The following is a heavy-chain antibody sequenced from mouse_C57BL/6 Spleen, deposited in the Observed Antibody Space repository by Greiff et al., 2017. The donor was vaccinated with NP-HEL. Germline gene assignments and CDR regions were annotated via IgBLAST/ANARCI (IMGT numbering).Heavy chain of an antibody. D-gene: IGHD2-4*01. CDR3: AIYDYDEVFAY. Sequence: QVQLKESGAELVKPGASVKISCKASGYAFSSYWMNWVKQRPGQGLEWIGQIYPGDGDTNYNGKFKGKATLTADKSSSTAYMQLSSLTSEDSAVYFCAIYDYDEVFAYWGQGTLVTVSA. V-gene: IGHV1-80*01. CDR1: GYAFSSYW. J-gene: IGHJ3*01. CDR2: IYPGDGDT.